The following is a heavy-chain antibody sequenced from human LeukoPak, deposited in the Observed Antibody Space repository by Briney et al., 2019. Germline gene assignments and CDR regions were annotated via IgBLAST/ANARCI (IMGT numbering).Heavy chain of an antibody. CDR1: GDSINNYY. Sequence: SETLSLTCTVSGDSINNYYWSWIRQPPGKGLEWIGYIYYSGTTNYNPSLKSRVTISVDTSKNQFTLKLSSVTAADTAVYYCARGGFHCSSTSCYPENFDYWGQGTLVTVSS. V-gene: IGHV4-59*08. J-gene: IGHJ4*02. CDR3: ARGGFHCSSTSCYPENFDY. D-gene: IGHD2-2*01. CDR2: IYYSGTT.